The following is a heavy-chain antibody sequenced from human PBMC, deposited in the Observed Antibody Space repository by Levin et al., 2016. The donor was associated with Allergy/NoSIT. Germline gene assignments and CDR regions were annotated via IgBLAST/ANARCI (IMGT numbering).Heavy chain of an antibody. CDR2: IYWNDDK. D-gene: IGHD3-10*01. CDR1: GFSLSTSGVG. CDR3: ARSTGPIYYGSTDVFDI. Sequence: SGPTLVKPTQTLTLTCTFSGFSLSTSGVGVGWIRQPPGKALEWLALIYWNDDKRYSPSLNSRLTITKDTSKNQVVLTMTNMDPVDTATYYCARSTGPIYYGSTDVFDIWGQGTMVTVSS. J-gene: IGHJ3*02. V-gene: IGHV2-5*01.